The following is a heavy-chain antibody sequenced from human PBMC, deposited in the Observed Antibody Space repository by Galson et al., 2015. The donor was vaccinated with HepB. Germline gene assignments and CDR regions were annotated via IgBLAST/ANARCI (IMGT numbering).Heavy chain of an antibody. Sequence: SVKVSCKASGGTFSSYAISWVRQAPGQGLEWMGGIIPIFGTANYAQKFQGRVTITADESTSTAYMELSSLRSEDTAVYYCARGGRLRLDVFPGEYAFDIWGQGTMVTVSS. V-gene: IGHV1-69*13. J-gene: IGHJ3*02. D-gene: IGHD4-17*01. CDR1: GGTFSSYA. CDR3: ARGGRLRLDVFPGEYAFDI. CDR2: IIPIFGTA.